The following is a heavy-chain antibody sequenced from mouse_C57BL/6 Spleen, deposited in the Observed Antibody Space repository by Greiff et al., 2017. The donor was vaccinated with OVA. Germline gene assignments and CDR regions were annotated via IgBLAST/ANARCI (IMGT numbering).Heavy chain of an antibody. Sequence: QVQLKESGAELARPGASVKLSCKASGYTFTSYGISWVKQRTGQGLEWIGEIYPRSGNTYYNEKFTGKATLTADKSSSTAYMELRSLTSEDSAVYVCERESNTVVHYYAMDYWGQGTSVTVSS. D-gene: IGHD1-1*01. V-gene: IGHV1-81*01. CDR3: ERESNTVVHYYAMDY. CDR2: IYPRSGNT. J-gene: IGHJ4*01. CDR1: GYTFTSYG.